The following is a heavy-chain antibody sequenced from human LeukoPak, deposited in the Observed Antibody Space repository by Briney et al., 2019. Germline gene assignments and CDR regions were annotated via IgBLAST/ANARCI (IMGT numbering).Heavy chain of an antibody. V-gene: IGHV3-23*01. Sequence: GGSLRLSCAASGFTFSSYAMSRVCQAPGKGLEWVSAISGSGGSTYYADSVKGRFTISRDNSKNTLYLQMNSLRAEDTAVYYCAKLPSTSRYFDYWGQGTLVTVSS. CDR1: GFTFSSYA. CDR3: AKLPSTSRYFDY. CDR2: ISGSGGST. J-gene: IGHJ4*02.